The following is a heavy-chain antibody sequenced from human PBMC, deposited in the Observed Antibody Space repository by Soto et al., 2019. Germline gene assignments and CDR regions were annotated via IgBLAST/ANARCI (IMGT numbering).Heavy chain of an antibody. D-gene: IGHD2-15*01. CDR3: AKGDIVVVVAAHTNFDY. CDR2: ISGSGGST. Sequence: VQLLESGGGLVQPGGSLRLSCAASGFTFSSYAMSWVRQAPGKGLEWVSGISGSGGSTYYADSVKGRFTISRDNSKNTLYLQMNSLRAEDTAVYYCAKGDIVVVVAAHTNFDYWGQGTLVTVSS. CDR1: GFTFSSYA. V-gene: IGHV3-23*01. J-gene: IGHJ4*02.